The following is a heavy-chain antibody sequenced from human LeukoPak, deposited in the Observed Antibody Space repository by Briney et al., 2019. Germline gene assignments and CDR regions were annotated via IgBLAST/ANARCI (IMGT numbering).Heavy chain of an antibody. J-gene: IGHJ3*02. V-gene: IGHV3-48*02. CDR2: ISSTSSTI. CDR3: ARDVVGFDDAFDI. D-gene: IGHD1-26*01. CDR1: GFTFNIYS. Sequence: GGSLRLSCAPSGFTFNIYSMNWVRQAPGKGLEWVSYISSTSSTIYYADSVKGRFTISRDNAKNSLYLQMNSLRDEDTAVYYCARDVVGFDDAFDIWGQGTMVTVSS.